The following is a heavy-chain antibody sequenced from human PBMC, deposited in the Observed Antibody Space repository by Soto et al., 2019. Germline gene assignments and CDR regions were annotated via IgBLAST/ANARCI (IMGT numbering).Heavy chain of an antibody. Sequence: VQLLESGGGLVQPGGSLRLSCAASGFTFSSYAMSWVRQAPGKGLEWVSAISGSGGSTNYADSVKGRFTISRDNSKNTLHLQMNSLRAEDTAVYYCARDQPTYCSGGTCYGDWFDPWGQGTLVTVSS. J-gene: IGHJ5*02. CDR2: ISGSGGST. V-gene: IGHV3-23*01. CDR1: GFTFSSYA. CDR3: ARDQPTYCSGGTCYGDWFDP. D-gene: IGHD2-15*01.